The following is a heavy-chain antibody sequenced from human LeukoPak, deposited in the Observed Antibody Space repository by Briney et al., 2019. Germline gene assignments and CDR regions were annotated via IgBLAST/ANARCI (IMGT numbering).Heavy chain of an antibody. D-gene: IGHD2-15*01. CDR2: INSDGSST. Sequence: GGSLRLSCAASGFTFSSYWMHWVRQAPGKGLVWVSRINSDGSSTSYADSVKGRFTISRDNAKNTLYLQMNSLRAEDTAVYYCAVGYCSGGSCYSRFNWFDPWGQGTLVTVSS. CDR1: GFTFSSYW. CDR3: AVGYCSGGSCYSRFNWFDP. V-gene: IGHV3-74*01. J-gene: IGHJ5*02.